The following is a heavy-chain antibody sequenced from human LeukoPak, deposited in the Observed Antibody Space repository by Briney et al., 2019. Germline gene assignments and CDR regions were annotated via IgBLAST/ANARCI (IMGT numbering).Heavy chain of an antibody. CDR1: GGTFSSYA. Sequence: ASVKVSCKASGGTFSSYAISWVRQAPGQGLEWMGGIIPIFGTANYAQKFQGRVTITADESTSTAYMELSSLRSEDTAVYYCARHKGLNWNPLGFDYWGQGTLVTVSS. J-gene: IGHJ4*02. CDR3: ARHKGLNWNPLGFDY. CDR2: IIPIFGTA. V-gene: IGHV1-69*01. D-gene: IGHD1-20*01.